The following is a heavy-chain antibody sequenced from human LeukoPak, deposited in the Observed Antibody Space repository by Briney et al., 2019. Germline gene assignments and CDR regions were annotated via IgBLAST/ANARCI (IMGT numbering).Heavy chain of an antibody. Sequence: GGSLRLSCTASGFTFGEYAMSWVRQAPGKGLEWVGFIRSKVHGETTEYAASVRGRFTISRADSKTIVYLQMNSLKTEDTAVYYCTRPRSFDSKTYYFDYWGQGTLVTVSS. CDR3: TRPRSFDSKTYYFDY. V-gene: IGHV3-49*04. CDR2: IRSKVHGETT. D-gene: IGHD3-9*01. J-gene: IGHJ4*02. CDR1: GFTFGEYA.